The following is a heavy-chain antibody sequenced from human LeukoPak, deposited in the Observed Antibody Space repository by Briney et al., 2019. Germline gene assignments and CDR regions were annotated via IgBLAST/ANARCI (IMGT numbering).Heavy chain of an antibody. CDR3: AKDEVATYYYYYYGMDV. Sequence: GGSLRLSCAASGLTFEDYAMHWVRHVPGKGLEWVSLISGDGGSTYYGDSVKGRFTISRDNSKNSLYLQMNSLRTEDTALYYCAKDEVATYYYYYYGMDVWGQGTTVTVSS. CDR1: GLTFEDYA. V-gene: IGHV3-43*02. J-gene: IGHJ6*02. CDR2: ISGDGGST.